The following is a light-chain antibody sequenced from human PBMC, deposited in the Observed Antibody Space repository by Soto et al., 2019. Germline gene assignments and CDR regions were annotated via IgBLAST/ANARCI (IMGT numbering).Light chain of an antibody. CDR2: EAS. Sequence: DIQMTQSPSTLSASIGDRVTITCRARQSISSRLAWYQQKPGKAPKLLIHEASSLESGVPSRFSGSGSETEFTLTISSLQPDDFATYYCQQYNSYPLTFGGGTKVEIK. J-gene: IGKJ4*01. CDR3: QQYNSYPLT. V-gene: IGKV1-5*03. CDR1: QSISSR.